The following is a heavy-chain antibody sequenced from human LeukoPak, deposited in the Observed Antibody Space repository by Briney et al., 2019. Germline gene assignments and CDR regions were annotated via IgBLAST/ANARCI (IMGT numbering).Heavy chain of an antibody. V-gene: IGHV4-61*02. J-gene: IGHJ3*02. Sequence: PSQTLSLTCTVSSASVSSGSYYWSWIRQPAGKGLEWVGRIYTGGTVTYNPSLKSRITISLGTAENQFSLTVDSVTAADTATYYCARGFDANRDTFHIWGQGTMVIVSS. CDR2: IYTGGTV. D-gene: IGHD1-14*01. CDR1: SASVSSGSYY. CDR3: ARGFDANRDTFHI.